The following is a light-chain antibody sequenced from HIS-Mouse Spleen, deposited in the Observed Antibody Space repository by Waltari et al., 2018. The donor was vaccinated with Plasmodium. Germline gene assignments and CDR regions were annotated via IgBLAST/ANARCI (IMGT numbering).Light chain of an antibody. V-gene: IGKV4-1*01. J-gene: IGKJ2*01. CDR1: QRVLYSSNNKNY. Sequence: DIVMTQSPDSLAVSLGERATINCTSSQRVLYSSNNKNYLAWYQQKPGQPPKLLIYWASTRESGVPDRFSGRGSGTDFTLTISSLQAEDVAVYYCQQYYSTPPYTFGQGTKLEIK. CDR3: QQYYSTPPYT. CDR2: WAS.